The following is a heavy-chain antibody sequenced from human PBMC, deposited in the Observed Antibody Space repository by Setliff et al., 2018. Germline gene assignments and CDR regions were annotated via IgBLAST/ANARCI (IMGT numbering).Heavy chain of an antibody. J-gene: IGHJ4*02. CDR1: GFTFRNYA. V-gene: IGHV1-18*01. CDR3: SRLVRYCTRTTCQRASGAEL. Sequence: ASVKVSCKASGFTFRNYAISWVRQAPGQGLEWMGWISAYTGNTNYAQKLQGRVTMTTDTSTSTAHLELRSLTSDDTAVYYCSRLVRYCTRTTCQRASGAELWGQGSLVTVSS. CDR2: ISAYTGNT. D-gene: IGHD2-2*01.